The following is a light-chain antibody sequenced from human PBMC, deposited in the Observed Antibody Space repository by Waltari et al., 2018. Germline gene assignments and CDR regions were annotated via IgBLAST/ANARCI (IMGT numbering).Light chain of an antibody. CDR1: QSVSNNF. V-gene: IGKV3-20*01. J-gene: IGKJ4*01. CDR3: QQYDSIVLT. Sequence: EIVLTQSPGTLSLSPGERATLSCRASQSVSNNFLNWYQQKPDQAPRLLIYGASSRATVIPDRFSGSGSGTDFTLTISRLEPEDFAVYYCQQYDSIVLTFGGGTKVEI. CDR2: GAS.